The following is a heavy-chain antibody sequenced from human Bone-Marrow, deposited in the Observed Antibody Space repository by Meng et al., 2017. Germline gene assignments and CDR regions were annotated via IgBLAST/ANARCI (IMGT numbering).Heavy chain of an antibody. D-gene: IGHD3-9*01. Sequence: ASVKVSCKASGYTFTSYAISWVRQAPGQGLEWMGWISAYNGNTDYAQKLQGRVTMTTDTSTSTAYMELRSLRSDDTALYYCARTSQYYDILTGYYLGDLGGCFDYWGQGTLVTVSS. V-gene: IGHV1-18*01. CDR1: GYTFTSYA. CDR3: ARTSQYYDILTGYYLGDLGGCFDY. J-gene: IGHJ4*02. CDR2: ISAYNGNT.